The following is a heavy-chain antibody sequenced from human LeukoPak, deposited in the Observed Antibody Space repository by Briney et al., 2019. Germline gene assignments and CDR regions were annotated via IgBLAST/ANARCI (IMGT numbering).Heavy chain of an antibody. V-gene: IGHV4-61*02. CDR2: IYTSGGA. CDR1: GGSVTSGNYY. CDR3: AREPPGY. Sequence: SQTLSLTCTVSGGSVTSGNYYWNWIRQPAGKGLEWIGRIYTSGGASYNPSLKSRVTISIDASKNQFSLKLSSVTAADTAVYYCAREPPGYWGQGILVSVSS. J-gene: IGHJ4*02.